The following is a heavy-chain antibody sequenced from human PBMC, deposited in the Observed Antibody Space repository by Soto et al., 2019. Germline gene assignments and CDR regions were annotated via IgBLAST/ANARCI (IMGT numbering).Heavy chain of an antibody. CDR3: ARVDTAMVMDYYGMDV. D-gene: IGHD5-18*01. CDR1: GFTFSSYA. CDR2: ISYDGSNK. Sequence: GGSLRLSCAASGFTFSSYAMHWVRQAPGKGLEWVAVISYDGSNKYYADSVKGRFTISRDNSKNTLYLQMNSLRAEGKAVYYCARVDTAMVMDYYGMDVWGQGTTVTVSS. J-gene: IGHJ6*02. V-gene: IGHV3-30-3*01.